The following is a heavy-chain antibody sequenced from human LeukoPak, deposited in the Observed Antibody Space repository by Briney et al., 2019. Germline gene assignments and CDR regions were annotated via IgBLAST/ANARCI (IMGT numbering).Heavy chain of an antibody. Sequence: SETLSLTCTVSGYSISSGYYWGWIRQPPGKGLEWIGSIYHSGSTYYNPSLKSRVTISVDTSKNQFSLKLSSVTAADTAVYYCARESGYYGSGSYYYWGQGTLVTVSS. J-gene: IGHJ4*02. CDR1: GYSISSGYY. CDR2: IYHSGST. D-gene: IGHD3-10*01. V-gene: IGHV4-38-2*02. CDR3: ARESGYYGSGSYYY.